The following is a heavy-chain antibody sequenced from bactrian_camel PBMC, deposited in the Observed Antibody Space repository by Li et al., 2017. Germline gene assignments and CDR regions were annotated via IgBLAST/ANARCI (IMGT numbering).Heavy chain of an antibody. CDR1: EFTYSSWC. V-gene: IGHV3S63*01. CDR3: AARAGTACTLAPATFEY. CDR2: IYTDIDTT. D-gene: IGHD7*01. J-gene: IGHJ4*01. Sequence: HVQLVESGGGSVQAGGSLRVSCVASEFTYSSWCIAWFRQASGKEREGVARIYTDIDTTYYSDSVKGRFTISQDKAKRTVYLRVDSLKPEDTGMYYCAARAGTACTLAPATFEYRGRGTQVTVS.